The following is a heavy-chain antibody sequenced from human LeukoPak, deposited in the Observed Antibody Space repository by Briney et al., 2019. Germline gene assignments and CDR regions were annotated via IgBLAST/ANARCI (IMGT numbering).Heavy chain of an antibody. D-gene: IGHD3-10*01. Sequence: ASVKVSCKASGYTFTGYYMHWVRQAPGRGLEWMGWINPNSGGTNYAQKFQGRVTMTRDTSISTAYMELSRLRSDDTAVYYCARVPRGRFGELSQYYFDYWGQGTLVTVSS. J-gene: IGHJ4*02. CDR1: GYTFTGYY. CDR2: INPNSGGT. CDR3: ARVPRGRFGELSQYYFDY. V-gene: IGHV1-2*02.